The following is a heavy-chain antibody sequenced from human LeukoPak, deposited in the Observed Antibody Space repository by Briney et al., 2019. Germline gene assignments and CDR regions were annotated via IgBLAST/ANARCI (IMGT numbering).Heavy chain of an antibody. Sequence: GGSLRLSCAASGFTFSNYLMHWVRQAPGKGLMWVSRIDTESTTTYADSVKGRFTISKDNAKNTLYLQMNSLRVGDTAVYYCARITSYAYFDYWGQGTLVTVSS. CDR1: GFTFSNYL. V-gene: IGHV3-74*01. J-gene: IGHJ4*02. CDR2: IDTESTT. D-gene: IGHD5-18*01. CDR3: ARITSYAYFDY.